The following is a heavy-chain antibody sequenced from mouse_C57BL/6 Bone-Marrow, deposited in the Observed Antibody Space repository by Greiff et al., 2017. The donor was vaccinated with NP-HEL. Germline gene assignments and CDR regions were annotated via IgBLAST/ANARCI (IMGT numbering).Heavy chain of an antibody. CDR2: IRSKSNNYAT. V-gene: IGHV10-1*01. CDR3: VRLDDGYGMDY. Sequence: EVKLMESGGGLVQPKGSLKLSCAASGFSFNTYAMNWVRQAPGKGLEWVARIRSKSNNYATYYADSVKDRFTISRDDSESMLYLQMNNLKTEDTAMYYCVRLDDGYGMDYWGQGTSVTVSS. CDR1: GFSFNTYA. D-gene: IGHD2-3*01. J-gene: IGHJ4*01.